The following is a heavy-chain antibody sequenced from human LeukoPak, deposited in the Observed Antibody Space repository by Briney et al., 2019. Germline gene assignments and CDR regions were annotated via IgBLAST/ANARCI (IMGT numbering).Heavy chain of an antibody. CDR2: INPNSGGT. D-gene: IGHD2-15*01. CDR3: ARFLGYCSGGSCYFDY. CDR1: GYTFTGYY. J-gene: IGHJ4*02. V-gene: IGHV1-2*02. Sequence: ASVKDSCKASGYTFTGYYVHWMRQAPGQGLEWMGWINPNSGGTKYAQKFQGRVTMTRDTSISTAYMELSSLKSDDTAVYYCARFLGYCSGGSCYFDYWGQGTLVTVSS.